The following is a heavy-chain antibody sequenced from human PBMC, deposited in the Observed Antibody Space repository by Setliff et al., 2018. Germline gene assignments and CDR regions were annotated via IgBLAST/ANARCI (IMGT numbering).Heavy chain of an antibody. D-gene: IGHD3-10*01. Sequence: RLSCAASGFVFGTYGMHWVRQAPGKGLDWVASVRFDGSYKVYADSVKGRFTISRDNSENTLFLQMTSLRPEDTGVYYCVKVKKPLIRGSGFDYWGRGTLVTVSS. CDR1: GFVFGTYG. J-gene: IGHJ4*02. CDR3: VKVKKPLIRGSGFDY. CDR2: VRFDGSYK. V-gene: IGHV3-30*02.